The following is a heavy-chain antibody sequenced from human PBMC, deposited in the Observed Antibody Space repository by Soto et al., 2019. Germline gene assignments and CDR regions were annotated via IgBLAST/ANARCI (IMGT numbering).Heavy chain of an antibody. V-gene: IGHV3-30*03. CDR1: GFTFSSYG. CDR2: ISYDGSNK. Sequence: GGSLRLSCAASGFTFSSYGMHWVRQAPGKGLEWVAVISYDGSNKYYADSVKGRFTISRDNSKNTLYLQMNSLRAEDTALFYCVRGTNDWSGMDFWGRGTLVTVSS. CDR3: VRGTNDWSGMDF. J-gene: IGHJ4*02. D-gene: IGHD1-1*01.